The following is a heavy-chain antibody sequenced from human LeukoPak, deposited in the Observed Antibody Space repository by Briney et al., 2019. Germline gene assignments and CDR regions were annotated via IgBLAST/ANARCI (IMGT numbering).Heavy chain of an antibody. CDR3: ARDDPSGENY. J-gene: IGHJ4*02. CDR1: GGSFSGYY. CDR2: INHSGST. Sequence: SETLSLTCAVYGGSFSGYYWSWIRQPPGKGLEWIGEINHSGSTNYNPSLKSRVTISVDMSKNQFSLKLSFVTAADTAVYYCARDDPSGENYWGQGTLVTVSS. D-gene: IGHD1-1*01. V-gene: IGHV4-34*01.